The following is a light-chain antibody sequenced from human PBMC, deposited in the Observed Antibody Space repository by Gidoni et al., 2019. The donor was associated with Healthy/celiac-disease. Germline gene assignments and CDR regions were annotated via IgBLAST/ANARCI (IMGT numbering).Light chain of an antibody. CDR1: QGISSY. Sequence: AIRMTQSPSSFSASTGDRVTITCRASQGISSYLAWYQQKPGKAPKLLFYAASTLQSGVPSRFSGSGSGTDFTLTISCLQSEDFATYYCQQYYSYPLGFGQGTKVEIK. J-gene: IGKJ1*01. CDR2: AAS. CDR3: QQYYSYPLG. V-gene: IGKV1-8*01.